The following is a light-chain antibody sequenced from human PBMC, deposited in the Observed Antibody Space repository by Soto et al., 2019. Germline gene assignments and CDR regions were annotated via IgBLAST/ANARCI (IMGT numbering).Light chain of an antibody. J-gene: IGLJ2*01. Sequence: QSALTQPASVSGSPGQSITISCTGTSSDVGGYNYVSWYQQHPGKAPKLMTYDVSNRPSGVSNRFSGSKSGNTASLTISGLQAEDEADYYCSSYTSSSTRVVFGGGTKLTVL. CDR3: SSYTSSSTRVV. CDR1: SSDVGGYNY. V-gene: IGLV2-14*01. CDR2: DVS.